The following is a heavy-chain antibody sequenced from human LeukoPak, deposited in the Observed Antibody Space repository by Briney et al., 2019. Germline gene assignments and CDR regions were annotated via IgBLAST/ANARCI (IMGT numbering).Heavy chain of an antibody. D-gene: IGHD3-10*01. Sequence: SETLSLTCAVYGGSFSGYYWSWIRQPPGKGLEWIGEINDIGNTNYDPSLRSRVTISVDTSKNQFSLSLTSATAANTAVYFCARLGSVGYYNYQYMDIWGNGTTVTVSS. CDR3: ARLGSVGYYNYQYMDI. CDR1: GGSFSGYY. V-gene: IGHV4-34*01. CDR2: INDIGNT. J-gene: IGHJ6*03.